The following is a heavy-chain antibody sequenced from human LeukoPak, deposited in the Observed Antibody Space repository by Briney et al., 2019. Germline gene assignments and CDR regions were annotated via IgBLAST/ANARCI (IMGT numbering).Heavy chain of an antibody. J-gene: IGHJ6*03. Sequence: GGSLRLSCAASGFTFNNYNMNWVRQTPGKGLEWVSSITRDSIYTFYADSVRGRFTISRDNAKNSLSLQMNSLRAEDTAVYYCARDPYNGYYGDDYYYYMDVWGKGTTVTISS. CDR2: ITRDSIYT. D-gene: IGHD3-3*01. CDR1: GFTFNNYN. CDR3: ARDPYNGYYGDDYYYYMDV. V-gene: IGHV3-21*01.